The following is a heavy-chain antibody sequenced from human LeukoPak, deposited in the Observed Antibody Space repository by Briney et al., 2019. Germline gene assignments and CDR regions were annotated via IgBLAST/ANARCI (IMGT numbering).Heavy chain of an antibody. V-gene: IGHV3-30-3*01. CDR3: ARDFLHYYDNSGYTDY. CDR2: ISYDGSNK. Sequence: GGPLRLSCAASGFTFSSYGMHWVRQAPGKGLEWVAVISYDGSNKYYPDSVKGRFTISRDNSKNTLYLQMNSLRAEDTAVYYCARDFLHYYDNSGYTDYWGQGTVVTVSS. J-gene: IGHJ4*02. D-gene: IGHD3-22*01. CDR1: GFTFSSYG.